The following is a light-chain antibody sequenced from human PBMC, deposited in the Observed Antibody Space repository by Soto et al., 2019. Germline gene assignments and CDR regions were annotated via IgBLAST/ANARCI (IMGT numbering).Light chain of an antibody. CDR1: QTVSNNY. J-gene: IGKJ1*01. CDR3: QQYGSSPWT. V-gene: IGKV3-20*01. Sequence: EPVLTQSPCSLSSSLGDRATLSCRASQTVSNNYLAWYQQKNGQAPRLVIYGTSNRATGIPDRFSGSGYGTDVNLTISRLEPEDFVIYYCQQYGSSPWTFGQGTKVDIK. CDR2: GTS.